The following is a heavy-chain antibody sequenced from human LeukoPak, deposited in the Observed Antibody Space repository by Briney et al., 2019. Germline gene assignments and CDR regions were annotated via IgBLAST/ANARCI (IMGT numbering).Heavy chain of an antibody. CDR1: GFTFHDYA. J-gene: IGHJ4*02. CDR2: ISWNGGTI. CDR3: AKGPTYGSSSLFDY. D-gene: IGHD6-6*01. Sequence: PGGSLRLSCAASGFTFHDYAMHWVRQAPGKGLEWVSGISWNGGTIDYADSVKGRFTISRDNAKNSLYLQMNSLRPEDMALYYCAKGPTYGSSSLFDYWGQGILVAVSS. V-gene: IGHV3-9*03.